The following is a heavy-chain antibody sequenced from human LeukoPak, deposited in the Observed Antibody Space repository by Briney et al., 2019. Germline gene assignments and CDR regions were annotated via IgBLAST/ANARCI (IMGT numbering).Heavy chain of an antibody. CDR3: ARDYMVRGVEGY. V-gene: IGHV1-2*06. Sequence: ASVKVSCKASGYTFTGYYMHWLRQAPGQGLEWMGRINPNSGGTNYAQKFQGRVTMTRDTSISTAYMELSRLRSDDTAVYYCARDYMVRGVEGYWGQGTLVTVSS. D-gene: IGHD3-10*01. CDR1: GYTFTGYY. J-gene: IGHJ4*02. CDR2: INPNSGGT.